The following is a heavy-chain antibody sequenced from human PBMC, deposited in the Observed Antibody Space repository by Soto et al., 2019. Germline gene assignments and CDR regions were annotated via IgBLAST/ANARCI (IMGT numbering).Heavy chain of an antibody. CDR1: GGNLSAHG. Sequence: GGSLRLSCAAAGGNLSAHGRRWVRQVKGKGLEWVSALGVAGNTFESASVKGRFTISRENAKNSMYLQMKSLRAGDTAVYFCARGADFWSGSRYYHYAYDSDVWGHGTTVTVSS. CDR3: ARGADFWSGSRYYHYAYDSDV. J-gene: IGHJ6*02. V-gene: IGHV3-13*01. CDR2: LGVAGNT. D-gene: IGHD3-3*01.